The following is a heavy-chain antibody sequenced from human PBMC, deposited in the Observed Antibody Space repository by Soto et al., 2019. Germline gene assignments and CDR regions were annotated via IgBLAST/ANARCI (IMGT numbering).Heavy chain of an antibody. CDR1: GFTFSSYA. V-gene: IGHV3-23*01. CDR3: AKDLGDDYIWGSYRPRDAFDI. J-gene: IGHJ3*02. D-gene: IGHD3-16*02. CDR2: ISGSGGST. Sequence: PGGSLRLSCAASGFTFSSYAMSWVRQAPGKGLEWVSAISGSGGSTYYADSVKGRFTISRDNSKNTLYLQMNSLRAEDTAVYYCAKDLGDDYIWGSYRPRDAFDIWGQGTMVTVSS.